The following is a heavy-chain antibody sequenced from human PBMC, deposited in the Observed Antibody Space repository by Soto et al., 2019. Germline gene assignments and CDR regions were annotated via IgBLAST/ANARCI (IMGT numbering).Heavy chain of an antibody. CDR1: GYTFFTYD. Sequence: WASVKVSCKASGYTFFTYDISWVRQASGQGLEWMGWISTYSGDTKYAQKFQGRVTMTTDTSTTTAYLELRSLRSDDTAVYYCARHHGPTTSENWFDPWGQGTLVTVSS. J-gene: IGHJ5*02. CDR3: ARHHGPTTSENWFDP. CDR2: ISTYSGDT. D-gene: IGHD5-12*01. V-gene: IGHV1-18*01.